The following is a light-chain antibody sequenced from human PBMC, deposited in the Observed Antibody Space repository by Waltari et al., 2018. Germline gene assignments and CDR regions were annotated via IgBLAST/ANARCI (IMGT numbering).Light chain of an antibody. CDR3: SSFSSSTTLV. CDR1: SSDGGGFNH. V-gene: IGLV2-14*03. J-gene: IGLJ2*01. Sequence: QSPLTRPASVSGSPGHSITISCTASSSDGGGFNHVPWYQHHPDKAPKLIIYDVTTRPSGVSNRFSGSKSGNTASLTISGVQAEDEADYYCSSFSSSTTLVFGGGTKLTVL. CDR2: DVT.